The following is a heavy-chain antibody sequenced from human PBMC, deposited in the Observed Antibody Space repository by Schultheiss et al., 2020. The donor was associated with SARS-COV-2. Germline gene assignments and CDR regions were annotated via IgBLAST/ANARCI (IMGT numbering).Heavy chain of an antibody. D-gene: IGHD5-18*01. CDR1: GGSISSYY. J-gene: IGHJ4*02. CDR2: IYYSGST. CDR3: ARDSYGYDY. Sequence: SETLSLTCTVSGGSISSYYWSWIRQPPGKGLEWIGSIYYSGSTYYNPSLKSRVTISVDTSKNQFSLKLSSVTAADTAVYYCARDSYGYDYWGQGTLVTVSS. V-gene: IGHV4-59*12.